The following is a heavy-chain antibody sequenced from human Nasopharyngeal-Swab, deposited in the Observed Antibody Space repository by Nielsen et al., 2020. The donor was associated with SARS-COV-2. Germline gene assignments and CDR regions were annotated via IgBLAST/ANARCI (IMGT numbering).Heavy chain of an antibody. CDR3: AKGDYSDYFYDY. Sequence: GESLKISCAASVFTFSSHAMTWVRQAPGKGLEWVSGISGGVHNTYYADSVKGRFTISRDNSNNTLYLQMNSLRAEDTAVYLCAKGDYSDYFYDYWGQGTLVTVSS. CDR1: VFTFSSHA. V-gene: IGHV3-23*01. CDR2: ISGGVHNT. D-gene: IGHD4-11*01. J-gene: IGHJ4*02.